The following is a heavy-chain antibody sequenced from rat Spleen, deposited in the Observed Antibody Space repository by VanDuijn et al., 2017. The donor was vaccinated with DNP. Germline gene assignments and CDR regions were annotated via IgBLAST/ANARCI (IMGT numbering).Heavy chain of an antibody. Sequence: EVQLVETGGGLVQPGRSLKLSCVASGFTFSSYWMYWIRQSPGKGLEWVASINTDGGSTYYPDSVKVRFTISRDNGESSLYLQMNSLWSEDTATYYCATHDWDYWGQGVMVTVSS. D-gene: IGHD4-2*01. J-gene: IGHJ2*01. CDR1: GFTFSSYW. CDR2: INTDGGST. V-gene: IGHV5-58*01. CDR3: ATHDWDY.